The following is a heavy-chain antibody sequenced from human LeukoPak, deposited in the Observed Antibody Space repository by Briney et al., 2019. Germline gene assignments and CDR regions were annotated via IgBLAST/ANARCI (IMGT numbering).Heavy chain of an antibody. V-gene: IGHV4-59*08. Sequence: PSETLSLTCTVSGGSISSYYWSWIRQPPGKGLEWIGYIYYSGSTNYNPSLKSRVTISVDTSKNQFSLKLSSVTAADTAVYYCARRGAARPYYYYYMDVWGKGTTVTVSS. CDR2: IYYSGST. CDR3: ARRGAARPYYYYYMDV. CDR1: GGSISSYY. J-gene: IGHJ6*03. D-gene: IGHD6-6*01.